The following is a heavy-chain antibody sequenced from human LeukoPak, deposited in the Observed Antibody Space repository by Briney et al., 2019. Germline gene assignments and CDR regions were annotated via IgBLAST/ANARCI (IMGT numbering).Heavy chain of an antibody. CDR2: IRYDGSNK. D-gene: IGHD6-13*01. CDR1: GFTFDDYA. V-gene: IGHV3-30*02. Sequence: GGSLRLSCAASGFTFDDYAMHWVRHAPGKGLEWVAFIRYDGSNKYYADSVKGRFTISRDNSKNTLYLQMNSLRAEDTAVYYCAKVKIKQLALLNWGQGTLVTVSS. J-gene: IGHJ4*02. CDR3: AKVKIKQLALLN.